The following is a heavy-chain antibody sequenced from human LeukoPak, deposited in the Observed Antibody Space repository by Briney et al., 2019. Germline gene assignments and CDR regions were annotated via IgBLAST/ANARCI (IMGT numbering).Heavy chain of an antibody. CDR3: ARVSVAGPFDY. CDR1: GGSFSGYY. J-gene: IGHJ4*02. D-gene: IGHD6-19*01. Sequence: PSETLSLTCAVYGGSFSGYYWSWIRQPPGKGLEWIGEINHSGSTNYNPSLKSRVTISVDTSKNRFSLKPSSVTAADTAVYYCARVSVAGPFDYWGQGTLVTVSS. CDR2: INHSGST. V-gene: IGHV4-34*01.